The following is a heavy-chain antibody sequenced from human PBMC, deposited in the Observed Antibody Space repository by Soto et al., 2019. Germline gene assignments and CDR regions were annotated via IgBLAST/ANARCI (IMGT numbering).Heavy chain of an antibody. Sequence: SETLSLTCTVSGGSISSGGYYWSWIRQHPGKGLEWIGYIYYSGSTYYNPSLKSRVTISVDTSKNQFSLKLNSVTAADTAVYYCAVRDDFWSGPLYGMDVWGQGTTVTVSS. J-gene: IGHJ6*02. V-gene: IGHV4-31*03. CDR1: GGSISSGGYY. D-gene: IGHD3-3*01. CDR3: AVRDDFWSGPLYGMDV. CDR2: IYYSGST.